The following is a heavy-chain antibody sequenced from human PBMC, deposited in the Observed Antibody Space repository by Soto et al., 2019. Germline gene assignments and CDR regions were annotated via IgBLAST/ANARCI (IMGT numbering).Heavy chain of an antibody. V-gene: IGHV3-9*01. CDR3: AKDKLYSNYEHYFDY. Sequence: EVQLVESGGGLVQPGRSLRISCAASGFTFENYAMHWVRQAPGKGLEWVSGISWHSGNIGYADSVRGRFTISRDNAKNSLYLQMNSLRPEDTGLYYCAKDKLYSNYEHYFDYWGQGTLVTVSS. CDR1: GFTFENYA. J-gene: IGHJ4*02. D-gene: IGHD4-4*01. CDR2: ISWHSGNI.